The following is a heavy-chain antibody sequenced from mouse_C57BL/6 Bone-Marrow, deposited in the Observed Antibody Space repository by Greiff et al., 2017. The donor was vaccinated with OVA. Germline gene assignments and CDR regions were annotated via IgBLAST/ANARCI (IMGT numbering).Heavy chain of an antibody. Sequence: EVKVEESGGGLVQPGGSLKLSCVASGFTFSNYWMNWVRQSPEKGLEWVAQIRLKSDNYATHYAESVKGRFTISRDDSKSSVYLQMNNLRAEDTGIYYCTGGIYYIRGGGQGTLVTVSA. CDR1: GFTFSNYW. J-gene: IGHJ3*01. V-gene: IGHV6-3*01. D-gene: IGHD2-1*01. CDR2: IRLKSDNYAT. CDR3: TGGIYYIRG.